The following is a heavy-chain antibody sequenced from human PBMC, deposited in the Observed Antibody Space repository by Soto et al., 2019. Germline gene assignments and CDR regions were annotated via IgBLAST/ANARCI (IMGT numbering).Heavy chain of an antibody. D-gene: IGHD2-15*01. V-gene: IGHV3-53*01. J-gene: IGHJ6*02. Sequence: GGSLRLSCAASGFTVSSNYMSWVRQAPGKGLEWVSVIYSGGSTYYADSVKGRFTISRDNSKNTLYLQMNSLRAEDTAVYYCARPRQTAVVAASGYYHDRMDVWGQGTTVTVS. CDR3: ARPRQTAVVAASGYYHDRMDV. CDR1: GFTVSSNY. CDR2: IYSGGST.